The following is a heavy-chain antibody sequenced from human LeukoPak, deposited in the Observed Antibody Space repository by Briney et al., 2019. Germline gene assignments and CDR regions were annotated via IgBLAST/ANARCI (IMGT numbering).Heavy chain of an antibody. CDR1: GGSISTYY. J-gene: IGHJ4*02. V-gene: IGHV4-59*01. Sequence: PSETLSLTCTVSGGSISTYYWNWIRQPPGKGVEWIGYIQYSGSTNYNPSLKSRVTISVDTSKNQFSLKLSSVTAADTAVYYCARMYHYDRSGYYSFDYWGQGTLVTVSS. CDR2: IQYSGST. D-gene: IGHD3-22*01. CDR3: ARMYHYDRSGYYSFDY.